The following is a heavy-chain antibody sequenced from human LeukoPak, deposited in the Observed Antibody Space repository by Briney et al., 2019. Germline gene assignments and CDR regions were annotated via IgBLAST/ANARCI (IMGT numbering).Heavy chain of an antibody. V-gene: IGHV4-34*01. J-gene: IGHJ4*02. CDR3: ARGRRYDSSGYYYVPTYYFDY. CDR1: GGSFSGYY. Sequence: SETLSLTCAVYGGSFSGYYWSWIRQPPGKGLEWIGEINHSGSTNYNPSLKSRVTISVDTSKNQFSLKLSSVTAADTAVYYCARGRRYDSSGYYYVPTYYFDYWGQGTLVTVSS. D-gene: IGHD3-22*01. CDR2: INHSGST.